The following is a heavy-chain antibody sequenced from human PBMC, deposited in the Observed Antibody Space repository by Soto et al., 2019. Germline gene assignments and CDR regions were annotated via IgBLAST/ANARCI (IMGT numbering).Heavy chain of an antibody. V-gene: IGHV1-46*03. CDR1: GYTFTSYY. D-gene: IGHD3-9*01. CDR3: ARARAYYDILTGYWFDP. Sequence: ASVKVSCKASGYTFTSYYMHWVRQAPGQGFEWMGIINPSGGSTSYAQKFQGRVTMTRDTSTSTVYMELSSLRSEDTAVYYCARARAYYDILTGYWFDPWGQGTLVTVSS. CDR2: INPSGGST. J-gene: IGHJ5*02.